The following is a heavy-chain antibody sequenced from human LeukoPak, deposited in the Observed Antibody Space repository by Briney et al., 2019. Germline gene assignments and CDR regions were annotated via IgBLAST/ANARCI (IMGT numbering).Heavy chain of an antibody. Sequence: GGSLRLSCATSRFTFSSYAMHWVRQAPGKGLEWVAVISYDGSNKYYADSVKGRFTISRDNSKNTLYLQMNSLRAEDTAVYYCARTELGIANGFDYWGQGTLVTVSS. CDR1: RFTFSSYA. D-gene: IGHD6-13*01. CDR3: ARTELGIANGFDY. J-gene: IGHJ4*02. CDR2: ISYDGSNK. V-gene: IGHV3-30-3*01.